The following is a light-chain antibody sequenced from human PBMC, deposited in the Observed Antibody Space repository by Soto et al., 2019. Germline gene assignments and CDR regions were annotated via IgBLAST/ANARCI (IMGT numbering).Light chain of an antibody. V-gene: IGLV2-14*01. J-gene: IGLJ1*01. CDR1: NSDVGGYNY. CDR2: EVS. CDR3: NSYTSSSTLV. Sequence: QXARTQPACVSGSPGQSITISCTGTNSDVGGYNYVSWYQQYPGKAPKLMIYEVSNRPSGVSNRFSGSKSGNTASLTISGLQAEDEADYYCNSYTSSSTLVFGTGTKVTVL.